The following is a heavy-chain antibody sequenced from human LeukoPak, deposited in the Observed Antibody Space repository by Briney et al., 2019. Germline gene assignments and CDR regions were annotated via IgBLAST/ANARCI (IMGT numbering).Heavy chain of an antibody. CDR3: ARGAGRYFDWPPYYYGMDV. J-gene: IGHJ6*02. CDR2: IYYNGKT. Sequence: SETLSLTCTVSGGSVTYTNYYWGWIRQPPGKGLQWIGVIYYNGKTYYNPSLKSRVTVAVDTSKNQFSLKLSSVTAADTAVYYCARGAGRYFDWPPYYYGMDVWGQGTTVTVSS. V-gene: IGHV4-39*01. D-gene: IGHD3-9*01. CDR1: GGSVTYTNYY.